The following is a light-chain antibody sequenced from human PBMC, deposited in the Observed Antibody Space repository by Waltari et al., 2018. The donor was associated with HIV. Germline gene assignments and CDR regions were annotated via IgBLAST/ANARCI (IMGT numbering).Light chain of an antibody. CDR1: QTVGTW. J-gene: IGKJ1*01. V-gene: IGKV1-5*03. CDR3: QQYSHSRT. Sequence: DIQMTQSPSTLSAFVGDRVTLTCRASQTVGTWLAWYQQQPGKAPKLLISKASNLESGVPSRFSGSGSGTEFTLTISSLQADDSATYYCQQYSHSRTFGQGTKVEIK. CDR2: KAS.